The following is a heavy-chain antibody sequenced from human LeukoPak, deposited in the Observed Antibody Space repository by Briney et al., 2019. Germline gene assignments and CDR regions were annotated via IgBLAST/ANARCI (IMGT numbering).Heavy chain of an antibody. V-gene: IGHV3-73*01. Sequence: GGSLRLSCAASGFTFSGCAIHWVRQSSGKGLEWVGHIDKKDNFHATAYAASVQGRFSISRDDSKNTAFLHIYSPKTEDMALYYCTRDSGTYNWLDPWGQGTLVTVSS. D-gene: IGHD1-26*01. CDR1: GFTFSGCA. J-gene: IGHJ5*02. CDR2: IDKKDNFHAT. CDR3: TRDSGTYNWLDP.